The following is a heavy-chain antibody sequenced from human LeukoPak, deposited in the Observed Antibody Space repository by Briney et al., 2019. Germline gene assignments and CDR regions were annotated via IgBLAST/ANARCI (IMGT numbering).Heavy chain of an antibody. CDR1: GFTVSGNY. D-gene: IGHD4-23*01. CDR2: IYSGGTT. CDR3: ARRAGGYSHPYDY. J-gene: IGHJ4*02. V-gene: IGHV3-53*01. Sequence: GGSLRLSCAVSGFTVSGNYMSWVRQAPGKGLEWVSLIYSGGTTYYADSVKGRFTISRDNSKNTLYLQMNSLRAEDSAVYYCARRAGGYSHPYDYWGQGILVTVSS.